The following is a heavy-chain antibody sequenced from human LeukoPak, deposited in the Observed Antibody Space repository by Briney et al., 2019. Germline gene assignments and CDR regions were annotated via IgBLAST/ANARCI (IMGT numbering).Heavy chain of an antibody. CDR1: GFTFDDYG. Sequence: GGSLRLSCAASGFTFDDYGMSWVRQAPGKGLEWVSATSSSDAGTYHAESVRGRFTISRDNSKNTLYLQMNSLRAEDTAVYYCARAPLRADYLIDYWGQGTLVTVSS. V-gene: IGHV3-23*01. CDR3: ARAPLRADYLIDY. J-gene: IGHJ4*02. D-gene: IGHD4-11*01. CDR2: TSSSDAGT.